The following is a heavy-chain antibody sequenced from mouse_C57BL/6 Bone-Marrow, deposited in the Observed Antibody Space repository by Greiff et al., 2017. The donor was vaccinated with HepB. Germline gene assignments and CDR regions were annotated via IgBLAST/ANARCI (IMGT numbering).Heavy chain of an antibody. CDR1: GYTFTSYW. V-gene: IGHV1-52*01. CDR2: IDPSDSET. CDR3: ARRGYYGSSYVLYAMDY. D-gene: IGHD1-1*01. J-gene: IGHJ4*01. Sequence: VQLQQPGAELVRPGSSVKLSCKASGYTFTSYWMHWVKQRPIQGLEWIGNIDPSDSETHYNQKFKDKATLTVDKSSSTAYMQLSSLTSEDSAVYYCARRGYYGSSYVLYAMDYWGQGTSVTVSS.